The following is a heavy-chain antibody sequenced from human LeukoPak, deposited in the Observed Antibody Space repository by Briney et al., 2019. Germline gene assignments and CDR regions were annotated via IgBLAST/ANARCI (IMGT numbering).Heavy chain of an antibody. D-gene: IGHD2-15*01. J-gene: IGHJ6*03. CDR3: ATPYYSGGSYHYYYMDV. Sequence: ASVKVSCKVSGYTLTELSMHWVRQAPGKGLEWMGGFDPEDGETIYAQKFQGRVTMTEDTYTDTAYMELSSLRSEDTAVYYCATPYYSGGSYHYYYMDVWGKGTTVTVSS. V-gene: IGHV1-24*01. CDR2: FDPEDGET. CDR1: GYTLTELS.